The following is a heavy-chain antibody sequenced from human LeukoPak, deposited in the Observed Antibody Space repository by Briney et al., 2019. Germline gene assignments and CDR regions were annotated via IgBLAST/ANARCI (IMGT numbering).Heavy chain of an antibody. CDR3: ARDYGDYAWYGAVRYYYYYMDV. V-gene: IGHV4-61*02. J-gene: IGHJ6*03. Sequence: PSETLSLTCNVSGGSINSGGYYWSWIRQPAGKGLEWIGRIYTSGSTNYNPSLKSRVTISVDTSKNQFSLKLSSVTAADTAVYYCARDYGDYAWYGAVRYYYYYMDVWGKGTTVTVSS. D-gene: IGHD4-17*01. CDR2: IYTSGST. CDR1: GGSINSGGYY.